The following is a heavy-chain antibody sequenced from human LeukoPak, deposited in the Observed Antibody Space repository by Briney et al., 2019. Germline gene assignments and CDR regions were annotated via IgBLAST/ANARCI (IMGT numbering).Heavy chain of an antibody. V-gene: IGHV3-48*04. CDR1: GFTFSSYS. CDR2: INSRGTST. CDR3: ATEGSPSY. Sequence: RTGGSLRLSCAASGFTFSSYSMNWVRQAPGKGLEWVSYINSRGTSTYYADSVKGRFTISRDNARNSLYLQMSSLRVEDTAIYYCATEGSPSYWGQGTLVTVSS. J-gene: IGHJ4*02.